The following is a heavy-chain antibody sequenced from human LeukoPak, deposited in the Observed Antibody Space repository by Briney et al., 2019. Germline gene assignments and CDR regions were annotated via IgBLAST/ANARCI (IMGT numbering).Heavy chain of an antibody. CDR1: GFAFSSYW. D-gene: IGHD3-10*01. Sequence: GGSLRLSCAASGFAFSSYWMNWVRQAPGKGLEWVANIKGDGSEKKSVDSVKGRFTISRDNAKNSLYLQMTSLRVEDTAVYYCTRGVWFGESLGSGSDYWGQGTLVTVSS. V-gene: IGHV3-7*01. CDR3: TRGVWFGESLGSGSDY. J-gene: IGHJ4*02. CDR2: IKGDGSEK.